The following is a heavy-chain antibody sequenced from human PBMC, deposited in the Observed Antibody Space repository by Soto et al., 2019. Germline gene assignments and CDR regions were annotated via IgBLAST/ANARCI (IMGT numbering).Heavy chain of an antibody. D-gene: IGHD2-2*01. J-gene: IGHJ5*02. CDR3: AKSACSSTSCYVTRDWFDP. CDR2: ISWNSGSI. V-gene: IGHV3-9*01. Sequence: PGGSLILSCAAAGFTFDYYAIHWVRQAPGKGLEWVSGISWNSGSIGYADSVKGRFTISRDNAKNSLYLQMNSLRAEDTALYYCAKSACSSTSCYVTRDWFDPWGQGTLVTVSS. CDR1: GFTFDYYA.